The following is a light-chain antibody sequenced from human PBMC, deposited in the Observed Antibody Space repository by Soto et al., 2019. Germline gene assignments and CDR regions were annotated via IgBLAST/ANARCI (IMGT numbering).Light chain of an antibody. Sequence: DAIMTQSPLSLPVTLGQPASISCRSTQSLVYSYGNTYLNWFFQRPGQSPRRLIYQVSKRDSGVPDRFSGSGSGTDFTLRISRVEAEDVGVYYCMQGSRWPPWTFGQGTRLDIK. CDR1: QSLVYSYGNTY. CDR2: QVS. V-gene: IGKV2-30*01. CDR3: MQGSRWPPWT. J-gene: IGKJ1*01.